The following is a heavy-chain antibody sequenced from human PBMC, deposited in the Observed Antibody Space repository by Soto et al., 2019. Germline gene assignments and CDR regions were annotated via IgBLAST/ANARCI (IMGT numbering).Heavy chain of an antibody. Sequence: GSLRLSCAASGFTFSSYSMNWVRQAPGKGLEWVSHISSSSSVLYYADSVKGRFTISRDNAKNSLYLQMNSLRDEDTAVYYCARGTETTSSCTDYWGQGTLVTVSS. CDR3: ARGTETTSSCTDY. CDR1: GFTFSSYS. J-gene: IGHJ4*02. V-gene: IGHV3-48*02. CDR2: ISSSSSVL. D-gene: IGHD6-13*01.